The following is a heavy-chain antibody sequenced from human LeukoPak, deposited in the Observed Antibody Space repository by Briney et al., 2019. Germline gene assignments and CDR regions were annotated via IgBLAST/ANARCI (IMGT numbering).Heavy chain of an antibody. Sequence: GGSLRLSCAASGFTFSSYAMSWVRQAPGKGLEWVSAISGSGGSTYYAGSVKGRFTISRDNSKNTLYLQMNSLRAEDKAVYYCAKEPSYSSGQNYFDYWGQGTLVTVSS. CDR1: GFTFSSYA. V-gene: IGHV3-23*01. CDR3: AKEPSYSSGQNYFDY. CDR2: ISGSGGST. D-gene: IGHD6-19*01. J-gene: IGHJ4*02.